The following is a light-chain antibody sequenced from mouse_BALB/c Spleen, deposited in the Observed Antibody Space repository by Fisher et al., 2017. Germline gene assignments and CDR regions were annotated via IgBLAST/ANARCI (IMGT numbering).Light chain of an antibody. V-gene: IGKV4-59*01. CDR2: DTS. J-gene: IGKJ4*01. CDR3: QQWSSNPFT. CDR1: SSVNY. Sequence: IVITQTPAIMSASLGEKVTMSCRASSSVNYMYWYQQKSGTSPKRWIYDTSKLASGVPARFSGSGSGTSYSLTISSMEAEDAATYYCQQWSSNPFTFGSGTKLEIK.